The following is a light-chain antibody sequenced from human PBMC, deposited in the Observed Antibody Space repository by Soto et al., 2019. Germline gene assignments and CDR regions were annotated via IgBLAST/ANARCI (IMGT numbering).Light chain of an antibody. V-gene: IGKV3-11*01. CDR2: DAS. J-gene: IGKJ3*01. Sequence: EIVMTQSPATRSLSPGERATLSCRASENVFNFMAWYQHRPGQAPRLLIYDASTIASGVPARFSGSGSGTDFALRISSLEPEDFAVYFCQQRTKWPPIFTLGLGTKGEMK. CDR3: QQRTKWPPIFT. CDR1: ENVFNF.